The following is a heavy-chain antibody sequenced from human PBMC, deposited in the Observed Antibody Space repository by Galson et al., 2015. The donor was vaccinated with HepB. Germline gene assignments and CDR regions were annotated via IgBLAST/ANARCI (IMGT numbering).Heavy chain of an antibody. CDR1: GYTFTSYY. CDR2: INPSGGST. CDR3: ARDDSSVRYAFDI. V-gene: IGHV1-46*01. J-gene: IGHJ3*02. D-gene: IGHD3-22*01. Sequence: SVKVSCKASGYTFTSYYMHWVRQAPGQGLEWMGIINPSGGSTSYAQKFQGRVTMTRDTSTSTVYMELSSLRSEDTAVYYCARDDSSVRYAFDIWGQGTMVTVSS.